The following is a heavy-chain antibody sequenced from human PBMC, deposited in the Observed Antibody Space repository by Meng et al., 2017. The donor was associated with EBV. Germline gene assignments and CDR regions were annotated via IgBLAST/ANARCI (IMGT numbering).Heavy chain of an antibody. J-gene: IGHJ4*02. CDR2: IYWDDEK. Sequence: HIAMKESGPTLGKPTQTLTLTCTVSVFALSTRGMGVGSIRPPPGKAREWLALIYWDDEKRDSPSLNSMLTITKDTSKNQVVLTMTNMDPVDAATYYCAHRIASCPFDYRGQGTLVTVSS. D-gene: IGHD2-21*01. CDR1: VFALSTRGMG. V-gene: IGHV2-5*02. CDR3: AHRIASCPFDY.